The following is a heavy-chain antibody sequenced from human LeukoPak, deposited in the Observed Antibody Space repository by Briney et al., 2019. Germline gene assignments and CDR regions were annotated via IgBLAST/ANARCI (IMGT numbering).Heavy chain of an antibody. CDR2: IYYSGTT. V-gene: IGHV4-59*01. CDR3: ARGAAAAEKIDY. D-gene: IGHD6-13*01. CDR1: GGSISSYY. Sequence: SETLSLTCTVSGGSISSYYWSWIRQSPGKGLEWIGYIYYSGTTNYNPSLKSRVTTSVDTSKNQFSLKLSSVTAADTAVYYCARGAAAAEKIDYWGQGTLVTVSS. J-gene: IGHJ4*02.